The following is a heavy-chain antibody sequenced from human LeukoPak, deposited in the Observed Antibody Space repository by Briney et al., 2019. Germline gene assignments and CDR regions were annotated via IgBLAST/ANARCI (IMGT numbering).Heavy chain of an antibody. J-gene: IGHJ4*02. V-gene: IGHV4-59*08. CDR2: IYYSGST. CDR1: GGSISNYY. D-gene: IGHD3-22*01. Sequence: SETLSLTCTVSGGSISNYYWSWIRQPPGKGLEWIGYIYYSGSTNYNPSLKSRVTISVDTSKNQFSLKLSSVTAADTAVYYCARLVYYYDSSGYYYWYYFDYWGQGTLVTVSS. CDR3: ARLVYYYDSSGYYYWYYFDY.